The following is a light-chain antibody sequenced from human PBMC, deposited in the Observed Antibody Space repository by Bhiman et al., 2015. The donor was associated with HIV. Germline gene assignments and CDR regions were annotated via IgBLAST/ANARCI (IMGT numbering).Light chain of an antibody. CDR3: SSYTISSSLV. Sequence: QSALTQPASVSGSPGQSITISCTGTSSDVGGYNYVSWYQQHPGKAPKLMIYDVNKRPSGVPDRFSGSKSGNTASLTVSGLQAEDEADYYCSSYTISSSLVFGGGTKLTVL. CDR2: DVN. CDR1: SSDVGGYNY. J-gene: IGLJ2*01. V-gene: IGLV2-14*01.